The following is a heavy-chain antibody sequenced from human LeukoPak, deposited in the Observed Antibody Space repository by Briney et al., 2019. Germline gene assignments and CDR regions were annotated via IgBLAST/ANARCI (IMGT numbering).Heavy chain of an antibody. CDR3: AKDIRRGTMYYYYYGMDV. Sequence: PGGSLRLSCTASGFTFSNYAMSWVRQAPGKGLEWVSVISDSGGSRYYADSVKGRFTISRDNSKNTLYLQMNSLRAEDTAVYYCAKDIRRGTMYYYYYGMDVWGQGTTVTVSS. V-gene: IGHV3-23*01. CDR2: ISDSGGSR. J-gene: IGHJ6*02. CDR1: GFTFSNYA. D-gene: IGHD4/OR15-4a*01.